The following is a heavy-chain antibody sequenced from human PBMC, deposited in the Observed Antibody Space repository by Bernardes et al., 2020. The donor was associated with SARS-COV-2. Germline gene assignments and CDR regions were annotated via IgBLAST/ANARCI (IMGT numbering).Heavy chain of an antibody. CDR2: TSHSGTQA. V-gene: IGHV3-23*01. J-gene: IGHJ4*02. D-gene: IGHD5-18*01. Sequence: GGSLRLSCAASGFAFSSIDMGWVRQAPGKGLEWVSVTSHSGTQAYYPDSVRGRFTISRDNSKDTLYLHMNSLRAEDTAVYYCANRPDTSIHDWGQGTRVTVSS. CDR3: ANRPDTSIHD. CDR1: GFAFSSID.